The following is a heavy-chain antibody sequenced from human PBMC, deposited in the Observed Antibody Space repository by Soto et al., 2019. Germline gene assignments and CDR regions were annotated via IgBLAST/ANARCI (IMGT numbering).Heavy chain of an antibody. D-gene: IGHD5-18*01. CDR2: INPSGGST. J-gene: IGHJ6*02. CDR1: GYTFTSYY. Sequence: ASVKVSCKASGYTFTSYYMHWVRQAPGQGLEGMGIINPSGGSTSYAQKFKGRVTMTRDTSTSTVYMELSSLRSEDTAVYYCARDLDSYGTTHYYYYYGMDVWGQGTTVTVSS. CDR3: ARDLDSYGTTHYYYYYGMDV. V-gene: IGHV1-46*01.